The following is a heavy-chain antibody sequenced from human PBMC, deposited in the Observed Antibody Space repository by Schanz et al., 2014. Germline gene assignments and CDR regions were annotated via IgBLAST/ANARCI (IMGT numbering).Heavy chain of an antibody. Sequence: EVQLAESGGGLVQPGGSLRLSCAASGFTFSGFWMTWVRQAPGKGLEWVSAISGSGGSTYYADSVKGRFTISRDNSKNALYLQMNSRRAEDTAVYCCAKGRFGDLSAFDIWGQGTMVTVSS. CDR2: ISGSGGST. D-gene: IGHD3-10*01. J-gene: IGHJ3*02. CDR1: GFTFSGFW. CDR3: AKGRFGDLSAFDI. V-gene: IGHV3-23*04.